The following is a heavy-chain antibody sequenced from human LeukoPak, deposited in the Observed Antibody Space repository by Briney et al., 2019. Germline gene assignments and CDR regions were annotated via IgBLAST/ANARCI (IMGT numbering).Heavy chain of an antibody. J-gene: IGHJ6*02. CDR1: GFTFTSSA. V-gene: IGHV1-58*01. CDR3: AADQAEYCDGDCYNV. D-gene: IGHD2-21*02. Sequence: SVTVSCTASGFTFTSSAVQWVRQARGQRLEWIGWIVVGSGNTNYAQKFQERVTITRDMSTSTAYMELSSLRSEDTAVYYCAADQAEYCDGDCYNVWGQGTTVTVSS. CDR2: IVVGSGNT.